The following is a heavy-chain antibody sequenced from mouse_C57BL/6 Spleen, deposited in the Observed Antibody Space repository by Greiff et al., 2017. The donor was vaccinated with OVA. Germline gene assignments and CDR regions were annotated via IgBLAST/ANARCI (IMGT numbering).Heavy chain of an antibody. CDR2: IYPGDGDT. CDR1: GYAFSSSW. D-gene: IGHD1-1*01. J-gene: IGHJ3*01. Sequence: VQLKESGPELVKPGASVKISCKASGYAFSSSWMNWVKQRPGKGLEWIGRIYPGDGDTNYNGKFKGKATLTADKSSSTAYMQLSSLTSEDSAVYFCARSGYYGSSTGFAYWGQGTLVTVSA. CDR3: ARSGYYGSSTGFAY. V-gene: IGHV1-82*01.